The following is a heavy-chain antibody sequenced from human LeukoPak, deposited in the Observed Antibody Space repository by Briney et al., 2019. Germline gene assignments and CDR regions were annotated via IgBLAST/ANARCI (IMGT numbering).Heavy chain of an antibody. D-gene: IGHD5-18*01. CDR1: GGTFSSYA. CDR2: IIPIFGTA. V-gene: IGHV1-69*13. Sequence: GASVNVSCRASGGTFSSYAISWVRQAPGQGLEWMGGIIPIFGTANYAQKFQGSVTITADESTSTAYMELSSLRSEDTAVYYCARPSSYSYGGYYFDYWGQGTLVTVSS. CDR3: ARPSSYSYGGYYFDY. J-gene: IGHJ4*02.